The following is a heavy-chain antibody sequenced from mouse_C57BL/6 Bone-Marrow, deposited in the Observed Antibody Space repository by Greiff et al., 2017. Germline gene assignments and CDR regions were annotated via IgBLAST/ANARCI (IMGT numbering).Heavy chain of an antibody. J-gene: IGHJ2*01. CDR3: ARHEDVYYYGSSSYFDY. Sequence: QVQLKASGAELVKPGASVKLSCKASGYTFTEYTIHWVKQRSGQGLEWIGWFYPGSGSIKYNEKFKDKATLTADKSSSTVYMELSRLTSEDSAVYFCARHEDVYYYGSSSYFDYWGQGTTLTVSS. CDR1: GYTFTEYT. CDR2: FYPGSGSI. D-gene: IGHD1-1*01. V-gene: IGHV1-62-2*01.